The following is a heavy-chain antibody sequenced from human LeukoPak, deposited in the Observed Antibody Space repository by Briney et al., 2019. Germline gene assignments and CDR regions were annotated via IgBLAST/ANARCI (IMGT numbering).Heavy chain of an antibody. Sequence: GALRLSCVASGFSFTSYWMSWVRQAPGKGLEFVANINQDAGTTNYVDSVKGRITISRDNAENSLYLQMSSLRAEDTALYYCARDPGWSSFDIWGQGIMVTVSS. J-gene: IGHJ3*02. CDR2: INQDAGTT. D-gene: IGHD2-15*01. V-gene: IGHV3-7*01. CDR1: GFSFTSYW. CDR3: ARDPGWSSFDI.